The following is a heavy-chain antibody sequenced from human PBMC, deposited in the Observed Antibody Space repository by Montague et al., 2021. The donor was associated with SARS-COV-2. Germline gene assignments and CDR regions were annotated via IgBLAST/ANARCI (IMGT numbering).Heavy chain of an antibody. J-gene: IGHJ3*02. V-gene: IGHV4-39*01. Sequence: SETLSLTCTVSGGSVNSGSYSWDWIRQPPGKGLEWIGSIHYSGSTSYNPSLKSRVTISIDTSKNHFSLRVNSVTAADSAVYFCARRPGASCYVFWSGGFDIWGQGTMVTVS. CDR3: ARRPGASCYVFWSGGFDI. CDR2: IHYSGST. D-gene: IGHD3-3*01. CDR1: GGSVNSGSYS.